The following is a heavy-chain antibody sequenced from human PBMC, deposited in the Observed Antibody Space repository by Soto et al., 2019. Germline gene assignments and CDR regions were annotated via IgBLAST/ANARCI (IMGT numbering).Heavy chain of an antibody. CDR3: ARDVGLQYDTGYSDFWTGKNNWFDP. V-gene: IGHV4-59*11. CDR1: GGSISGQY. D-gene: IGHD3-3*01. J-gene: IGHJ5*02. CDR2: IYYSGST. Sequence: PSETLSLTCTVSGGSISGQYWSWLRQPPGKGLECIGYIYYSGSTNYNPSLKSRVTISIDTSRNQFSLELRSVTAADTAVYYCARDVGLQYDTGYSDFWTGKNNWFDPWGHVTLVPVSS.